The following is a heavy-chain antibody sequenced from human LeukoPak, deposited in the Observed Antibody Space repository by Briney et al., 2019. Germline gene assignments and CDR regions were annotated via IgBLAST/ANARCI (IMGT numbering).Heavy chain of an antibody. J-gene: IGHJ4*02. CDR2: IRYDGSNK. V-gene: IGHV3-30*02. CDR1: GFTFSSYS. CDR3: TRDPRLTDY. Sequence: GGSLRLSCAASGFTFSSYSMNWVRQAPGKGLEWVAFIRYDGSNKYYADSVKGRFTISRDNAKNSLYLQMNSLRAEDTAVYYCTRDPRLTDYWGQGTLVTVSS.